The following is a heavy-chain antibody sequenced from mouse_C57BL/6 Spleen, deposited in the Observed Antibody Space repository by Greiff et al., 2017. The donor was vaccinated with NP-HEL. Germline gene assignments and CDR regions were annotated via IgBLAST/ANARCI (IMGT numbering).Heavy chain of an antibody. D-gene: IGHD1-1*01. CDR3: ARAYGSSYEGYFDV. CDR1: GYSITSGYY. CDR2: ISYDGSN. V-gene: IGHV3-6*01. J-gene: IGHJ1*03. Sequence: EVQLQQSGPGLVKPSQSLSLTCSVTGYSITSGYYWNWIRQFPGNKLEWMGYISYDGSNNYNPSLKNRISITRDTSKNQFFLKLNSVTTEDTATYYCARAYGSSYEGYFDVWGTGTTVTVSS.